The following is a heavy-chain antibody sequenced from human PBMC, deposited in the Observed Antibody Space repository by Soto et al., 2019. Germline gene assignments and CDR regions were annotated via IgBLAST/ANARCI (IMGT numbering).Heavy chain of an antibody. V-gene: IGHV3-23*01. CDR2: IIGNGGVT. CDR1: GFTFGSFA. CDR3: ARDFHSNYVGY. D-gene: IGHD4-4*01. Sequence: GGSLRLSCVASGFTFGSFAMSWVRQAPGKGLEWVSSIIGNGGVTYYADSVKGRFTISRDNSKNTLYLQMNSLRAEDTAVYYCARDFHSNYVGYWGQGTLVTVSS. J-gene: IGHJ4*02.